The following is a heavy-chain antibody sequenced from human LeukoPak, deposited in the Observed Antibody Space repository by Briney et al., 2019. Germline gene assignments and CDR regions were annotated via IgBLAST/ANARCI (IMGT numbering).Heavy chain of an antibody. J-gene: IGHJ4*02. Sequence: HTGGSLRLSCVASGLPIGDFAMHWVRQAPGQGLEWVSLISGDGVSTFFTDSVKGRFSISRDNSKNSLFLEISSLRTEDTAMYYCARESGKFDYWGQGTLVAVSS. CDR3: ARESGKFDY. V-gene: IGHV3-43*02. CDR2: ISGDGVST. CDR1: GLPIGDFA.